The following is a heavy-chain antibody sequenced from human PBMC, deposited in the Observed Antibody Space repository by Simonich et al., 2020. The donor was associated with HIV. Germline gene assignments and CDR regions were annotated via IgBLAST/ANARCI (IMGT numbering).Heavy chain of an antibody. J-gene: IGHJ4*02. CDR3: ARKGGGRGVYYFDY. Sequence: QVQLVQSGAEVKKPGSSVKVSCKASGGTFSSFAISWVRQAPGRGLEWVGGTTPIFGTANYAQRFQGRVTITADESTSTAYMELSSLRSEDTGIYYCARKGGGRGVYYFDYWGQGTLVTVSS. CDR2: TTPIFGTA. D-gene: IGHD3-10*01. CDR1: GGTFSSFA. V-gene: IGHV1-69*13.